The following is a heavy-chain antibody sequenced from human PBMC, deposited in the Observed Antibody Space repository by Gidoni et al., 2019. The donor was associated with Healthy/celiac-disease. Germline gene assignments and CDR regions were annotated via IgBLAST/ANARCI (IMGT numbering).Heavy chain of an antibody. J-gene: IGHJ4*02. CDR1: GGSIRSSSYY. Sequence: QLQLQESGPGLVKPSETLSLTCTVSGGSIRSSSYYWGWIRQPPGKGLEWIGSIYYSGSTYSNPSLKSRVTISVDTSKNQFSLKLSSVTAADTAVYYCARHRDGGYLYYFDYWGQGTLVTVSS. CDR2: IYYSGST. CDR3: ARHRDGGYLYYFDY. V-gene: IGHV4-39*01. D-gene: IGHD5-12*01.